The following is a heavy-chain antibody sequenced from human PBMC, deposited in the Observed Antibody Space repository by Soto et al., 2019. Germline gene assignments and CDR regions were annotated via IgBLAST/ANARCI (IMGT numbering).Heavy chain of an antibody. CDR3: ATGYSSSWLTFDY. CDR1: GYTFTGYY. CDR2: INPNSGGT. Sequence: ASVKVSCKASGYTFTGYYMHWVRQAPGQGLEWMGWINPNSGGTNYAQKFQGWVTMTRDTSISTAYMELSRLRSDDTAVYYCATGYSSSWLTFDYWGQGTLVTVSS. D-gene: IGHD6-13*01. J-gene: IGHJ4*02. V-gene: IGHV1-2*04.